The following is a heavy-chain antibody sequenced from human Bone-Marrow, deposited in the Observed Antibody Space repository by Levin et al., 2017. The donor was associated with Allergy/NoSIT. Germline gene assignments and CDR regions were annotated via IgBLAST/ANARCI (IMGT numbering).Heavy chain of an antibody. D-gene: IGHD6-19*01. CDR1: GFSLSNARMG. Sequence: SGPTLVKPTETLTLTCTVSGFSLSNARMGVSWIRQPPGKALEWLAHIFSNDEKSYSTSLKSRLTISKDTSKSQVVLTMTNMDPVDTATYYCARNLYSSGWYGYWFDPWGQGTLVTVSS. CDR2: IFSNDEK. CDR3: ARNLYSSGWYGYWFDP. J-gene: IGHJ5*02. V-gene: IGHV2-26*01.